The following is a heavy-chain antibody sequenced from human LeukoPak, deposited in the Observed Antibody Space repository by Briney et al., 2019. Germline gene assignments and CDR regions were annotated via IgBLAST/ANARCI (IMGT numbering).Heavy chain of an antibody. V-gene: IGHV1-18*01. D-gene: IGHD6-13*01. J-gene: IGHJ4*02. CDR1: GYTFTSYG. CDR2: ISAYNGNT. CDR3: ARVDSSSWPTDY. Sequence: ASVKVSCKASGYTFTSYGISWVRQAPGQGLEWMGWISAYNGNTNYAQRLQGRVTMTTDTSTSTAYMELRSLRSDDTAVYYSARVDSSSWPTDYWGQGTLVTVSS.